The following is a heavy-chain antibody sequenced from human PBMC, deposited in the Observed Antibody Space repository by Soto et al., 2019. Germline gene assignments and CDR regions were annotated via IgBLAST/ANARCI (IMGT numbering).Heavy chain of an antibody. CDR3: ARESAGSHKNNWFDP. V-gene: IGHV4-59*01. J-gene: IGHJ5*02. D-gene: IGHD3-10*01. CDR2: IHDSGST. Sequence: QVQLQESGPGLVKPSETLSLTCTVSGASITTYYWSWVRQPPGKGLEWIGYIHDSGSTYYNPSLKSRVPRSLDTSRNQRALQLNSVTAADTAMYYCARESAGSHKNNWFDPWGQGTLVTVSS. CDR1: GASITTYY.